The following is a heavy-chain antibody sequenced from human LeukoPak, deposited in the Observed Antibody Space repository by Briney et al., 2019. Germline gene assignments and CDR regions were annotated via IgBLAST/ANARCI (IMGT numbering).Heavy chain of an antibody. Sequence: GGSLRLSCAASGLTFNNYAMSWVRQAPGKGLEWVSAISGSGGSTFYADSVKGRFTISRDSSKNTLFLQVSSLRAEDTAVYYCAKETQLTVSALFDYWGQGTLVTVSS. J-gene: IGHJ4*02. CDR2: ISGSGGST. CDR1: GLTFNNYA. CDR3: AKETQLTVSALFDY. V-gene: IGHV3-23*01. D-gene: IGHD1-1*01.